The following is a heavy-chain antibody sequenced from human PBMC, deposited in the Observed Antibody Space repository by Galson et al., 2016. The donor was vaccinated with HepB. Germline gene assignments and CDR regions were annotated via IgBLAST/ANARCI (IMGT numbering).Heavy chain of an antibody. D-gene: IGHD1-1*01. J-gene: IGHJ4*02. CDR2: LSSDGRNE. CDR1: GFSLSRYD. Sequence: SLRLSCAVSGFSLSRYDIDWVRQAPGKGLEWVASLSSDGRNEEYANPVKGRFTISRDNFKSTMYLQMNSLRIEDTAVYYCASTYGGLERHEYWGQGTLVSVSS. CDR3: ASTYGGLERHEY. V-gene: IGHV3-30*04.